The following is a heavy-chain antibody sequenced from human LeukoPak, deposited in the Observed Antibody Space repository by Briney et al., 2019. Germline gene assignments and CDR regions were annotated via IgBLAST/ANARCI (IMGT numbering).Heavy chain of an antibody. D-gene: IGHD1-26*01. V-gene: IGHV4-4*07. CDR3: ARGGIVGATLFDY. Sequence: SDTLALTCTVSGGSIRSYYWSWSRQPAGKGLEWIGRIYTSGSTNYNPSLKSRVTMSVDTSKNQFSLKLSSVTAADTAVYYCARGGIVGATLFDYWGQGTLVTVSS. CDR2: IYTSGST. CDR1: GGSIRSYY. J-gene: IGHJ4*02.